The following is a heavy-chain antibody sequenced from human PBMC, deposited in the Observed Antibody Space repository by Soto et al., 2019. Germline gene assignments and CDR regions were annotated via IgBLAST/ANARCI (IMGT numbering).Heavy chain of an antibody. CDR2: ISSSSSYI. V-gene: IGHV3-21*01. CDR1: GFTFSSYS. Sequence: GGSLRLSCAPSGFTFSSYSMNWVRQAPGKGLEWVSSISSSSSYIYYADSVKGRFTISRDNAKNSLYLQMNSLRAEDTAVYYCATIAVAASFDYWGQGTLVTVSS. CDR3: ATIAVAASFDY. J-gene: IGHJ4*02. D-gene: IGHD6-19*01.